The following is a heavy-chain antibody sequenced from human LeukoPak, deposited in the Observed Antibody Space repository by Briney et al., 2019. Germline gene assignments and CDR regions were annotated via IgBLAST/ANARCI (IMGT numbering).Heavy chain of an antibody. V-gene: IGHV1-18*01. Sequence: GASVKVSCKASGYTYTSYGISWVRQAPGQGLEVLGWISAYNGNTNYSQKLQGRVTMTTDTSTSTAYMELRSLRSDDTAVYYCARGAVDTAMVTLFDYWGQGTLVTVSS. CDR2: ISAYNGNT. J-gene: IGHJ4*02. D-gene: IGHD5-18*01. CDR3: ARGAVDTAMVTLFDY. CDR1: GYTYTSYG.